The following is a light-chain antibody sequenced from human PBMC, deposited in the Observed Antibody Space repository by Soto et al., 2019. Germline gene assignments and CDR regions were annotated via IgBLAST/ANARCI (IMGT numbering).Light chain of an antibody. J-gene: IGKJ1*01. CDR2: GSS. V-gene: IGKV3-15*01. CDR3: QQYNNWPRT. Sequence: IVMTQSPATLSVSPGDRATLSCRASQSVSSNLAWYVQKPGQAPRLPIYGSSTRATGIPARFSGSGSGTEFTLTISSLQSEDFAVYYCQQYNNWPRTFGQGTKVDIK. CDR1: QSVSSN.